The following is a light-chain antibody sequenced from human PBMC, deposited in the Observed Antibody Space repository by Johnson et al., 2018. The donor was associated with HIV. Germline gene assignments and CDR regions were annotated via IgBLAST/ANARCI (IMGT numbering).Light chain of an antibody. V-gene: IGLV1-51*01. CDR2: GTT. CDR3: GTWENSLDAYV. CDR1: YSNIEHNY. Sequence: VLTQSPSVSAAAGQKVTISCSGTYSNIEHNYVSWYQQLPGTAPKLIIYGTTKRHSGIHDRVSGSKSGTSATLGITGLKAGHEADYYGGTWENSLDAYVFGTGTRCAVL. J-gene: IGLJ1*01.